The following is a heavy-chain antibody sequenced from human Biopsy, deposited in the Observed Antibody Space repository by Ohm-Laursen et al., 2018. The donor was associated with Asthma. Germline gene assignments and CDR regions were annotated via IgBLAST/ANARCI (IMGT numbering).Heavy chain of an antibody. D-gene: IGHD2-15*01. CDR3: ARFVQAEEGVF. CDR1: GFTFSKNG. V-gene: IGHV3-33*05. Sequence: SLRLSCAASGFTFSKNGMHWVRQAPGKGLEWVAVMSFDGRQTYYADSVKGRFTISRDNSKNTLYLQMNSLRAEDTAVYFCARFVQAEEGVFWGQGARVTVTS. J-gene: IGHJ4*02. CDR2: MSFDGRQT.